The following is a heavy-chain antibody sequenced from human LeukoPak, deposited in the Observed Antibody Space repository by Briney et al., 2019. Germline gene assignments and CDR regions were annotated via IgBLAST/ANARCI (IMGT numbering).Heavy chain of an antibody. Sequence: PSETLSLTCTVSGDSIRSYYWSWIRQPPGKGLEWIGYIYYSGSTNYNPSLKSRVTISVDTSKNQFSLKLNSVTAADTAVYYCARDVSAWDTYYYYMDVWGKGTTVTVSS. CDR3: ARDVSAWDTYYYYMDV. D-gene: IGHD1-26*01. CDR1: GDSIRSYY. V-gene: IGHV4-59*01. J-gene: IGHJ6*03. CDR2: IYYSGST.